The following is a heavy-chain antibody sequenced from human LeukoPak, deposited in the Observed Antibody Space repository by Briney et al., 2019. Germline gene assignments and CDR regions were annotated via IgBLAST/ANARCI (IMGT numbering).Heavy chain of an antibody. CDR1: GYTFTNYY. J-gene: IGHJ4*02. Sequence: GASVKVSCKASGYTFTNYYMHWVRQAPGQGLEWMGIINPSGGSTTYAQKFQDRVTMTRDTSTSTVYMELSGLRPDDTAVYYCARFLIGGGSPHYFDYWGQGTLVTVSS. CDR2: INPSGGST. D-gene: IGHD2-15*01. V-gene: IGHV1-46*01. CDR3: ARFLIGGGSPHYFDY.